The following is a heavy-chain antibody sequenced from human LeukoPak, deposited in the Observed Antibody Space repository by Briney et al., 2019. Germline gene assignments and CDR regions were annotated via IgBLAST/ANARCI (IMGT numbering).Heavy chain of an antibody. CDR3: AKLGHSDGWYLGAFDI. D-gene: IGHD6-19*01. CDR2: TSYSRTT. Sequence: PSETLSLTCAVSGDSITGHYWNWIRQTPGMRLEWIGYTSYSRTTIYNSYFKGRATMSIDTSKNQLYLNLTSVTAKYTAVYYCAKLGHSDGWYLGAFDIWGQGTTVIVSS. V-gene: IGHV4-59*11. J-gene: IGHJ3*02. CDR1: GDSITGHY.